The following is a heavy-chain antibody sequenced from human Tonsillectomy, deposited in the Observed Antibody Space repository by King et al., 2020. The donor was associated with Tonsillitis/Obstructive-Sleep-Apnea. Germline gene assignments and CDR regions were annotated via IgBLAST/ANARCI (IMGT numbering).Heavy chain of an antibody. CDR3: ARPYSTWGYRDV. CDR2: IYYSGST. Sequence: QLQESGPGLVKPSETLSLTCTVSGGSFSSSSYYWGWIRQPPGKGLEWIGSIYYSGSTYYNPSLKSRVTISVDTSKNQFSLKLSSVTAADTAVYYCARPYSTWGYRDVWGKGTTAPVPS. J-gene: IGHJ6*03. D-gene: IGHD6-13*01. V-gene: IGHV4-39*01. CDR1: GGSFSSSSYY.